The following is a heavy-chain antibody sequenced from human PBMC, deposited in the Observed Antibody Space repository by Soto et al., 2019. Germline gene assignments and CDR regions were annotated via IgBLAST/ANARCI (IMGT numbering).Heavy chain of an antibody. Sequence: GGSLRLSCAASGFTFSSYSMNWVRQAPGKGLEWVSYISSSSSTIYYADSVKGRFTISRDNAKNSLYLQMNSLRAEDTAVYYCARVTRMVVAATPYYFDYWGQGTLVTVSS. CDR3: ARVTRMVVAATPYYFDY. J-gene: IGHJ4*02. V-gene: IGHV3-48*01. CDR2: ISSSSSTI. CDR1: GFTFSSYS. D-gene: IGHD2-15*01.